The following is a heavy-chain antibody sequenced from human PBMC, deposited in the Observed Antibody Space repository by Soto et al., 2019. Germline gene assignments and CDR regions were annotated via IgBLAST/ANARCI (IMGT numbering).Heavy chain of an antibody. CDR3: ARDNILTGFKREYYYYGMDV. V-gene: IGHV1-2*04. CDR2: INPNSGGT. CDR1: GYTFTGYY. J-gene: IGHJ6*02. D-gene: IGHD3-9*01. Sequence: GASVKVSCKACGYTFTGYYMHWVRQAPGQGLEWMGWINPNSGGTNYAQKFQGWVTMTRDTSISTAYMELSRLRSDDTAVYYCARDNILTGFKREYYYYGMDVWGQGTTVTVS.